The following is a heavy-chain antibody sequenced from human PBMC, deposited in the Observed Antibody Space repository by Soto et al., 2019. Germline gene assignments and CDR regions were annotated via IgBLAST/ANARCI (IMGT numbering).Heavy chain of an antibody. V-gene: IGHV1-2*04. CDR1: GYTFTGYY. J-gene: IGHJ5*02. Sequence: ASVMVCCKASGYTFTGYYMHWGRQAPGQGLEWMGWINPNSGGTNYAQKFQGWVTMTRDTSISTAYMELSRLRSDDTAVYYCARGTPTYQLLSNWFDPWGQGTLVTVSS. D-gene: IGHD2-2*01. CDR2: INPNSGGT. CDR3: ARGTPTYQLLSNWFDP.